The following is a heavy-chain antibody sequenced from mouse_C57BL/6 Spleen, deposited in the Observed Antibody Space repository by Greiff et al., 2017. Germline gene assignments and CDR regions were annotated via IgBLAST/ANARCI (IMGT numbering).Heavy chain of an antibody. V-gene: IGHV5-16*01. CDR3: ARTNYGNPYYFDY. CDR2: INYDGSST. Sequence: EVQLVESEGGLVQPGSSMKLSCTASGFTFSDYYMAWVRQVPEKGLEWVANINYDGSSTYYLDSLKSRFIISRDNAKNILYLQMSSLKSEDTATYYCARTNYGNPYYFDYWGQGTTLTVSS. D-gene: IGHD2-1*01. CDR1: GFTFSDYY. J-gene: IGHJ2*01.